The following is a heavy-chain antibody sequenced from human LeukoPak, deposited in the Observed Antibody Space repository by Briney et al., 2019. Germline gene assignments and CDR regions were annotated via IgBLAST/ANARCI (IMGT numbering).Heavy chain of an antibody. J-gene: IGHJ6*02. CDR1: GGTFSSYA. CDR2: IIPIFGTA. Sequence: GASVKVSCKASGGTFSSYAISWVRQAPGQGLEWMGGIIPIFGTANYAQKFQGRVTITADESTSTAYMELSSLRSEGTAVYYCARGLAYCGGDCYSESSYYYYGMDVWGQGTTVTVSS. V-gene: IGHV1-69*13. CDR3: ARGLAYCGGDCYSESSYYYYGMDV. D-gene: IGHD2-21*02.